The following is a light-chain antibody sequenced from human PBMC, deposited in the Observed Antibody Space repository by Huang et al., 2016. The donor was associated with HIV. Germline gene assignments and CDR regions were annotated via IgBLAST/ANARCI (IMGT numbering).Light chain of an antibody. Sequence: EIVMTQSPATLSVSPGERATLSCRASQSVSSNLAWYQQKHGQAPRRLIYGASTRGTGVPARFSGSGSGTEFTLTISSLQSEDFAVYYCQQYDNGPIAFGQGTRLEI. CDR2: GAS. CDR1: QSVSSN. CDR3: QQYDNGPIA. J-gene: IGKJ5*01. V-gene: IGKV3-15*01.